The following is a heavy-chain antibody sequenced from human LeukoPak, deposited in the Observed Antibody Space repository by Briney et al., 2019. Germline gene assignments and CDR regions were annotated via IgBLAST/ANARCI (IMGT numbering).Heavy chain of an antibody. CDR3: ARVIELGRGFDH. J-gene: IGHJ4*02. Sequence: SQTLSLTCAISGDSVSSNSVAWNWIRQSPSRGLEWLGRTYYRSKWYSDYAVSVKSRITINPDASKNQSSLQLNSVTPEDTAVYYCARVIELGRGFDHWGQGTLVTVSS. CDR1: GDSVSSNSVA. CDR2: TYYRSKWYS. V-gene: IGHV6-1*01. D-gene: IGHD3-16*02.